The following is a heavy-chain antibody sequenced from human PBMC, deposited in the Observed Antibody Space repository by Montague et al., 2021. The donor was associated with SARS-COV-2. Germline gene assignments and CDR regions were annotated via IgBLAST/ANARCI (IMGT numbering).Heavy chain of an antibody. V-gene: IGHV2-70*01. J-gene: IGHJ4*02. D-gene: IGHD6-25*01. Sequence: PALVKPTQTLTLTCTFSGFSLSTSGMCVNWIRQPPGKALEWLALXDWDDDKYYSTSLKTRLTISKDTSKNQVVLTMTNMDPVDTATYYCARIFDSGWPTFDYWGQGTLVTVSS. CDR3: ARIFDSGWPTFDY. CDR1: GFSLSTSGMC. CDR2: XDWDDDK.